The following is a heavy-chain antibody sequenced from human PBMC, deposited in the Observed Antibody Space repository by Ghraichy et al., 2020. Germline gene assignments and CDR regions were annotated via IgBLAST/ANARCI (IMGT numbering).Heavy chain of an antibody. CDR2: TYYRSKWYN. CDR1: GDSVSSNSAA. D-gene: IGHD3-3*01. V-gene: IGHV6-1*01. Sequence: SETLSLTCAISGDSVSSNSAAWNWIRQSPSRGLEWLGRTYYRSKWYNDYAVSVKSRITINPDTSKNQFSLQLNSVTPEDTAVYYCARDADTTIFGQPGGYYYYMDFWGKGTTVTVSS. CDR3: ARDADTTIFGQPGGYYYYMDF. J-gene: IGHJ6*03.